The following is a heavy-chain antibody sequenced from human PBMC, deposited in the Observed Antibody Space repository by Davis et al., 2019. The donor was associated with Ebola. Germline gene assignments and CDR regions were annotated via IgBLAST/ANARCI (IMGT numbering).Heavy chain of an antibody. D-gene: IGHD2-2*01. V-gene: IGHV3-21*04. CDR1: GFTFSRYS. Sequence: GESLKISCAASGFTFSRYSMNWVRQAPGKGLEWVSSISSSSSYIYYADSVKGRFTISRDNAKNSLYLQMNSLRAEDTAVYYCARNLKVPKGYYYGMDVWGQGTTVTVSS. J-gene: IGHJ6*02. CDR2: ISSSSSYI. CDR3: ARNLKVPKGYYYGMDV.